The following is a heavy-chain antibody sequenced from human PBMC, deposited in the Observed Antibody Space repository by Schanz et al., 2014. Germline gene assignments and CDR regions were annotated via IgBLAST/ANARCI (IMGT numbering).Heavy chain of an antibody. J-gene: IGHJ4*02. CDR3: ARDGAELYYFDD. Sequence: DVQLVDSGGGLVQPGGSLRLSCAASGFTFSSYGMHWVRQAPGKGLEWVANINQDGSEKYYVDSVKGRFTISRDNAKNSLYLQMNGLRAEDTAVFYCARDGAELYYFDDWGQGTLVTVSS. D-gene: IGHD1-1*01. CDR1: GFTFSSYG. CDR2: INQDGSEK. V-gene: IGHV3-7*01.